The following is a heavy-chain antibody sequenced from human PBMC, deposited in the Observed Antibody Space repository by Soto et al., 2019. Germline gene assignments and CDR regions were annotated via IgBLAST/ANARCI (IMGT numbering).Heavy chain of an antibody. J-gene: IGHJ1*01. CDR1: GFTFSAYG. D-gene: IGHD3-10*01. CDR3: AKGGPGDYYGSGSYYNIGYFQH. V-gene: IGHV3-30*18. Sequence: GGSLRLSCAASGFTFSAYGIHWVRQAPGKGLEWVAVISHDGSNTNYADSVKGRFTFSRDNSKDTVYLQMNSLRAEDTAVYYCAKGGPGDYYGSGSYYNIGYFQHWGQGTLVTVSS. CDR2: ISHDGSNT.